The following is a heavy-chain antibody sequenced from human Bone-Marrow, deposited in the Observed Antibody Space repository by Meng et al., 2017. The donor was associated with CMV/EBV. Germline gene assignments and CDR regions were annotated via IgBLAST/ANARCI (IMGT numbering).Heavy chain of an antibody. V-gene: IGHV3-48*03. J-gene: IGHJ4*02. D-gene: IGHD6-6*01. CDR1: GFTFNTYE. CDR3: ARSRELVRADY. Sequence: GESLKIPCAASGFTFNTYEMNWVRQAPGKGLEWVSHISTSGKTIYYADSVKGRFTISRDNSKNSLYLQMNSLRAEDTAVYYCARSRELVRADYWGQGTLVTVSS. CDR2: ISTSGKTI.